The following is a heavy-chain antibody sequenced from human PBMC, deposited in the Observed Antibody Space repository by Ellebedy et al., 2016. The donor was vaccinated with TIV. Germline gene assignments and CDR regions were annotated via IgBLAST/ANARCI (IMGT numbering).Heavy chain of an antibody. CDR1: GFTFSDYY. Sequence: GESLKISCAASGFTFSDYYMSWIRQAPGQGLEWVSYISSSSSYTNYAASVKGRFTISRDNAKNSLYLQMNSLRAEDTAVYYCARKVPAPTTVPPNWYFDLWGRGTPVTVSS. V-gene: IGHV3-11*06. CDR3: ARKVPAPTTVPPNWYFDL. D-gene: IGHD4-17*01. J-gene: IGHJ2*01. CDR2: ISSSSSYT.